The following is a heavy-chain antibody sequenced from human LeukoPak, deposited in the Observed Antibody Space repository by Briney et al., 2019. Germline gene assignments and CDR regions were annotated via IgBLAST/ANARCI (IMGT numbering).Heavy chain of an antibody. V-gene: IGHV3-15*01. J-gene: IGHJ4*02. CDR1: GLTFRNYA. CDR3: TTVTRYASVGY. Sequence: GGSLRLSCAASGLTFRNYAMSWVRQAPGKGLEWVGRIKSKTDGGTTDYAAPVKGRFTISRDDSKNTLYLQMNSLKTEDTAVYYCTTVTRYASVGYWGQGTLVTVSS. CDR2: IKSKTDGGTT. D-gene: IGHD4-23*01.